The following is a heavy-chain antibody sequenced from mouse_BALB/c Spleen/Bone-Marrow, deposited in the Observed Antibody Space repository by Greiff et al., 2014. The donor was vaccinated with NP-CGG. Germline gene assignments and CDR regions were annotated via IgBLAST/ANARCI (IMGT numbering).Heavy chain of an antibody. Sequence: EVQGVESGTVLTRPGASVKMSCKASGYSFTSYWMHWVKQRPGQGLEWIGAIYPGNSDTSYNQKFKGKAKLTAVTSATTAYMEYSSLTNEDSAVHYCTRVTMGMDYWGQGTSVTVSS. V-gene: IGHV1-5*01. CDR2: IYPGNSDT. CDR1: GYSFTSYW. D-gene: IGHD1-1*02. J-gene: IGHJ4*01. CDR3: TRVTMGMDY.